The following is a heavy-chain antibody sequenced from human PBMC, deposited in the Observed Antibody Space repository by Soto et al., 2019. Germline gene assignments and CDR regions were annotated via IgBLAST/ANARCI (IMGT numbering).Heavy chain of an antibody. J-gene: IGHJ3*02. Sequence: GGSLRLSCAASGFTFSSYSMNWVRQAPGKGLEWVSSISSSSSYIYYADSVKGRFTISRDNAKNSLYLQMNSLRAEDTAVYYCARVGPHCGGDCRVDAFDIWGQGTMVTVSS. CDR2: ISSSSSYI. CDR1: GFTFSSYS. V-gene: IGHV3-21*01. D-gene: IGHD2-21*02. CDR3: ARVGPHCGGDCRVDAFDI.